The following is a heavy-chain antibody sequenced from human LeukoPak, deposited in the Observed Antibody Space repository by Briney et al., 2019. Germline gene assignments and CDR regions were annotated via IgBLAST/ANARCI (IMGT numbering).Heavy chain of an antibody. CDR2: INPNSGGT. CDR1: GYSFTGYY. CDR3: ATDRWVKVKHQTSDAFDI. Sequence: GASVKVSCKGSGYSFTGYYIHWVRQAPGQGLEWMGWINPNSGGTNYAQKFQGRVTMTRDTSISTAYMELSSLRSEDTAVYYCATDRWVKVKHQTSDAFDIWGQGTMVTVSS. V-gene: IGHV1-2*02. D-gene: IGHD4-23*01. J-gene: IGHJ3*02.